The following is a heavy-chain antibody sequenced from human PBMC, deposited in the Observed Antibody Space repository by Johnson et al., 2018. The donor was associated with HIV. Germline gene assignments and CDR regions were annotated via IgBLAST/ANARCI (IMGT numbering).Heavy chain of an antibody. CDR1: GFSFSDYY. CDR3: GRAVMVRNYETMGAFDI. D-gene: IGHD3-10*01. Sequence: QVQLVESGGGLVKPGGSLRLSCAASGFSFSDYYMSWIRQAPGKGLEWVSYISSSGTTKYYADSVKGRVTISRDNAKNSLYLQMSSLRAGDTAVYYCGRAVMVRNYETMGAFDIWGQGTMVTVSS. CDR2: ISSSGTTK. V-gene: IGHV3-11*04. J-gene: IGHJ3*02.